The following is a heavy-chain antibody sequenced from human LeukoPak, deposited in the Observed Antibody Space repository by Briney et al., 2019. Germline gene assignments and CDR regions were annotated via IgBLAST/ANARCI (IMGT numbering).Heavy chain of an antibody. Sequence: ASVKVSCKASGGTFSSYAISWVRQAPGQGHEWMGGIIPIFGTANYAQKFQGRVTITADESTSTAYMELSSLRSEDTAVYYCASHTSGSGSYYVALDIWGQGTMVTVSS. CDR3: ASHTSGSGSYYVALDI. D-gene: IGHD1-26*01. CDR1: GGTFSSYA. CDR2: IIPIFGTA. J-gene: IGHJ3*02. V-gene: IGHV1-69*13.